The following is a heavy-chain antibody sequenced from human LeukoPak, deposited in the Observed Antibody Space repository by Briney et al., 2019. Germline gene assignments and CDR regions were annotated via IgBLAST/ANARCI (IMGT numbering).Heavy chain of an antibody. D-gene: IGHD2-8*02. V-gene: IGHV3-13*01. CDR1: GFTFSSYD. CDR3: ARGLPGGFDI. J-gene: IGHJ3*02. Sequence: GGSLRLSCVASGFTFSSYDMHWVRQPTGKGLEWVSGIGIAGDTNYAGSVKGRFTISRENAKKSFYLQMKSLRAGDTAVYYCARGLPGGFDIWGQGTVVTVSS. CDR2: IGIAGDT.